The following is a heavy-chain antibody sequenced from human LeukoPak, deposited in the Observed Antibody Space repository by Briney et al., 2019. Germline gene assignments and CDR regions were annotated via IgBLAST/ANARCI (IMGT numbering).Heavy chain of an antibody. CDR2: ISGSGGST. D-gene: IGHD1-26*01. Sequence: PGGSLRLSCAASGFTFSSYAMSWVRQAPGKGLEWVSAISGSGGSTYYADSVKGRFTISRDNSKNTLYLQMNSLRAEDTAVYYCAKDRGGSYYVCYFDYWGQGTLVTVSS. J-gene: IGHJ4*02. CDR1: GFTFSSYA. CDR3: AKDRGGSYYVCYFDY. V-gene: IGHV3-23*01.